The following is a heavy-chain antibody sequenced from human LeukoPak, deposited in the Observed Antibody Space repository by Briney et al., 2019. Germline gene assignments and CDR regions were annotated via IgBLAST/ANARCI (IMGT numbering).Heavy chain of an antibody. D-gene: IGHD3-3*01. V-gene: IGHV1-69*13. CDR1: GGTFSSYA. CDR3: ARDPPPFGIFGVVTWRWFDP. J-gene: IGHJ5*02. CDR2: IIPIFGTA. Sequence: SVKLSCKASGGTFSSYAISWVRQAPGQGLEWMGGIIPIFGTANYAQKFQGRVTITADESTSTAYLQWSSLKFEDTAVYYCARDPPPFGIFGVVTWRWFDPWGQGTLVTVSS.